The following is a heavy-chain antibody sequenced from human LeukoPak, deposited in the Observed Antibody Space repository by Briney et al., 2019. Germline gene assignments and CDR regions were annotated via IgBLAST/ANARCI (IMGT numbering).Heavy chain of an antibody. D-gene: IGHD3-10*01. CDR2: ISSSSSTI. J-gene: IGHJ5*02. CDR3: AREGVIEYDGSGSFGHWFDP. V-gene: IGHV3-48*04. Sequence: GGSLRLSCVASGFSFSSYSTNWVRQAPGKGLEWVSYISSSSSTIYYADSVKGRFTVSRDNAKNSVYLQMNSLRAEDTAVYYCAREGVIEYDGSGSFGHWFDPWGQGTLVTVSS. CDR1: GFSFSSYS.